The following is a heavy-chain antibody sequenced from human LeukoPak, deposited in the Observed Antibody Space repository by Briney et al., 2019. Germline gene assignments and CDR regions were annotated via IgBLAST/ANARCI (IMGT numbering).Heavy chain of an antibody. Sequence: PSQTLSLTCTVSGGSISSGTYYWSWIRQPAGKGLEWIGRFYTSGSTNYNPSLKSRVTILLDMSKNQFSLKLSSVTAADTAVYYCARVFSGSYYGWFDPWGQGALATVSS. CDR2: FYTSGST. D-gene: IGHD3-10*01. CDR1: GGSISSGTYY. CDR3: ARVFSGSYYGWFDP. J-gene: IGHJ5*02. V-gene: IGHV4-61*02.